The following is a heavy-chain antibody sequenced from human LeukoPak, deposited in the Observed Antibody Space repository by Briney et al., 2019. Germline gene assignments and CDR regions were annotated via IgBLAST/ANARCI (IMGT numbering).Heavy chain of an antibody. CDR1: GXSITSTNW. J-gene: IGHJ4*02. CDR3: TRESGPYCPFGY. CDR2: ISLTGRT. V-gene: IGHV4-4*02. D-gene: IGHD1-26*01. Sequence: PSGTLSLTCGVSGXSITSTNWWSWARQPPGQGLEWIGEISLTGRTNYNPSLIGRVIMSLDESRNQLSLTLTSVTAADTAMYYCTRESGPYCPFGYWGQGTLVVVPS.